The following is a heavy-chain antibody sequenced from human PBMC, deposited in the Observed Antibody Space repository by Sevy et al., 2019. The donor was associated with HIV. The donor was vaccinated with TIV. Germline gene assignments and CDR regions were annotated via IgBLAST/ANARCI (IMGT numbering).Heavy chain of an antibody. CDR2: ISNSGTSM. D-gene: IGHD4-17*01. V-gene: IGHV3-48*03. CDR3: ARDLPPSATTVAHFDC. J-gene: IGHJ4*02. Sequence: GGCLRLSCVASGFTFSSYEMNWVRQAPGKGLERVSYISNSGTSMYYSDSVKGRFTISRDNARNSLYLQMNSLRAEATAVYYCARDLPPSATTVAHFDCWGQGTLVSVSS. CDR1: GFTFSSYE.